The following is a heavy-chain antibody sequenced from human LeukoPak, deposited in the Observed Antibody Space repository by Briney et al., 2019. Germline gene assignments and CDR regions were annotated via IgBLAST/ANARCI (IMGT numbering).Heavy chain of an antibody. Sequence: ASVKVSCKASGYTFTDYYMHWVRQAPGQGLEWMGWINPNSGHTNYAQKFQGRVTMTRDTSISTAFMDLSRLRSDDTAVYFCARDLAFGEMITNRGAFDIWGQGTMVTVSS. CDR3: ARDLAFGEMITNRGAFDI. J-gene: IGHJ3*02. CDR2: INPNSGHT. CDR1: GYTFTDYY. V-gene: IGHV1-2*02. D-gene: IGHD3-10*01.